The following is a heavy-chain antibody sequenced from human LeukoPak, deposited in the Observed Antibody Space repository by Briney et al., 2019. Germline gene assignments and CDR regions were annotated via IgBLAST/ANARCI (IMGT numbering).Heavy chain of an antibody. J-gene: IGHJ3*02. CDR1: GFTVSSNY. Sequence: GGSLRLSCAASGFTVSSNYMSWVRQAPGKGLEWVSAISGGGGSTYYADSVKGRCTISKDNSKNTLYVQMNSLRAEDTAVYYCARAYSGSLTTFDIWGQGTMVTVPS. CDR2: ISGGGGST. CDR3: ARAYSGSLTTFDI. V-gene: IGHV3-23*01. D-gene: IGHD1-26*01.